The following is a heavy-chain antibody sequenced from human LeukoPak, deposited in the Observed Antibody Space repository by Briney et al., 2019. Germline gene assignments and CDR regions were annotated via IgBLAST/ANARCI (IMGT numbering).Heavy chain of an antibody. CDR2: IYPGDSDT. J-gene: IGHJ4*02. Sequence: GESLKISCKGSGYRFSSYWIAWVRQMPGKGLEWMGIIYPGDSDTRYNPSIQGQVTISVDKSVNTAYLQWSSLKASDTAFYYCERRAYSYEDQDYSFDYWGQGSLVTVSS. V-gene: IGHV5-51*01. CDR1: GYRFSSYW. D-gene: IGHD5-12*01. CDR3: ERRAYSYEDQDYSFDY.